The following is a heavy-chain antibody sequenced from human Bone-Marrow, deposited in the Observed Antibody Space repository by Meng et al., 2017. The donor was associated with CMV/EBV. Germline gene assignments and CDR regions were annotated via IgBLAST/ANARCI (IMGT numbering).Heavy chain of an antibody. D-gene: IGHD3-3*01. CDR1: GFTFSSYD. Sequence: GESLKISCAACGFTFSSYDMHWVRQATGKGLEWVSAIGTAGDTYYPGSVKGQFTISRENAKNSLYLQMNSLRAEDTAVYYCAKGKGPVLRFLEWLPPKAYYYYYYGMDVWGQGTTVTVSS. V-gene: IGHV3-13*03. J-gene: IGHJ6*02. CDR2: IGTAGDT. CDR3: AKGKGPVLRFLEWLPPKAYYYYYYGMDV.